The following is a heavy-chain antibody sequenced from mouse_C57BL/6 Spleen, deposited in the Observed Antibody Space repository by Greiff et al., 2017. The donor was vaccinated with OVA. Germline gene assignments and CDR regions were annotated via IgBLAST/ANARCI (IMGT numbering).Heavy chain of an antibody. CDR1: GFTFSDYG. J-gene: IGHJ4*01. D-gene: IGHD1-1*01. Sequence: DVMLVESGGGLVKPGGSLKLSCAASGFTFSDYGMHWVRQAPEKGLEWVAYISSGSSTIYYADTVKGRFTISRDNAKNTLFLQMTSLRSEDTAMYYCARDPNYYGSSYYAMDYWGQGTSVTVSS. CDR3: ARDPNYYGSSYYAMDY. V-gene: IGHV5-17*01. CDR2: ISSGSSTI.